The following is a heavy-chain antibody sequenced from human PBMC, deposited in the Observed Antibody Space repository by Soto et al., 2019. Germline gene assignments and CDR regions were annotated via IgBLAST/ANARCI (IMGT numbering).Heavy chain of an antibody. V-gene: IGHV3-53*01. CDR1: GFTVSSGY. CDR3: ARGYWRFGESYYFDY. Sequence: GSLRLSCAASGFTVSSGYMSWVRQAPGMGLEWVSVILSGGDTYYADSVKGRFIVSRDNSQNTVYLQMNSLRGEDTATYYCARGYWRFGESYYFDYWGQGSLVTVSS. D-gene: IGHD3-10*01. J-gene: IGHJ4*02. CDR2: ILSGGDT.